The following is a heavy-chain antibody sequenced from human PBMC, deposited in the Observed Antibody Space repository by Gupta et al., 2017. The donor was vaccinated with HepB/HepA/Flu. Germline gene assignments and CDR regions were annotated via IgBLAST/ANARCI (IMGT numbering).Heavy chain of an antibody. CDR3: ARGGGIALEFDY. J-gene: IGHJ4*02. CDR2: INPNSGGT. D-gene: IGHD6-13*01. CDR1: GYSFTGQH. Sequence: QVQLVQSGAEVKKPGASVKVSCKASGYSFTGQHIHWVRQAPGQGLEWMGWINPNSGGTNYAQKFQDWVTMSRDTSISTAYMELRSLKSDDTAIYDCARGGGIALEFDYWGQGTLVTVSS. V-gene: IGHV1-2*04.